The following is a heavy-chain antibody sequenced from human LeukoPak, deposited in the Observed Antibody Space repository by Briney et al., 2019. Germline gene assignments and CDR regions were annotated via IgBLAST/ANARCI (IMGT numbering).Heavy chain of an antibody. Sequence: ASVKVSCKASGYTFTSYGISWVRQAPGQGLEWMGWISAYNGNTNYAQKLQGRVTMTTDTSTSTAYMELRSLRSDDTAVYYCARSLKDSSSWYEAPYYYYGMDVWGQGTLVTVSS. CDR3: ARSLKDSSSWYEAPYYYYGMDV. J-gene: IGHJ6*02. V-gene: IGHV1-18*01. CDR1: GYTFTSYG. CDR2: ISAYNGNT. D-gene: IGHD6-13*01.